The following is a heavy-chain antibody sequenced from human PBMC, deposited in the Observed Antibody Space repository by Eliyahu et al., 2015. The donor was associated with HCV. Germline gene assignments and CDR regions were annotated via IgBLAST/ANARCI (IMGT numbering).Heavy chain of an antibody. CDR3: ASGGGGIAVTGTGGWFDP. V-gene: IGHV4-59*01. CDR2: IHYSGST. Sequence: QVQLQESGPGLVKPSETLSLTCTXSGGSIXTYYWSWIRQPPGKGLEWIGYIHYSGSTNYNPSLKSRVTISLDTSKNQFSLNLTSVTAADTAMYYCASGGGGIAVTGTGGWFDPWGQGTLATVSS. D-gene: IGHD6-19*01. J-gene: IGHJ5*02. CDR1: GGSIXTYY.